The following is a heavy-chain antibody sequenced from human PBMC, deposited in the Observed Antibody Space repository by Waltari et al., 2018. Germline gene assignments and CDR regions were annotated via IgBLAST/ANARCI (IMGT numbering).Heavy chain of an antibody. CDR3: APYYYGSGSFDY. CDR1: GFSLSTSGVG. J-gene: IGHJ4*02. V-gene: IGHV2-5*01. D-gene: IGHD3-10*01. CDR2: IYWNDDK. Sequence: QITLKESGPTLVKPTQTLTLTYTFSGFSLSTSGVGVGWIRQPPGKALEWLALIYWNDDKRYSPSLKSRLTITKDTSKNQVVLTMTNMDPVDTATYYCAPYYYGSGSFDYWGQGTLVTVSS.